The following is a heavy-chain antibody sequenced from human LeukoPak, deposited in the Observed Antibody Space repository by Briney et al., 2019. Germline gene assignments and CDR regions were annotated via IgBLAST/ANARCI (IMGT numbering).Heavy chain of an antibody. CDR3: ARGLGDYYNRSGYYYGWFDP. D-gene: IGHD3-22*01. CDR2: MNPNSGNR. Sequence: GASVKVSCKASGYTFTNYDIIWVRQAPGQGLEWMGWMNPNSGNRGYAQKFQGRVTISRNTSISTAYMELSSLRSEDTAVYYCARGLGDYYNRSGYYYGWFDPWGQGTLVTVSS. J-gene: IGHJ5*02. CDR1: GYTFTNYD. V-gene: IGHV1-8*03.